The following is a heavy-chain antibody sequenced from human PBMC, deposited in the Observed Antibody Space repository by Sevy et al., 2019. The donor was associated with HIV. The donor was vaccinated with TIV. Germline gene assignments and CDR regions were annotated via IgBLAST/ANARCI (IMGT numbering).Heavy chain of an antibody. CDR3: ARSATLLLWFGESRMYNWFDP. CDR2: INHSGST. D-gene: IGHD3-10*01. J-gene: IGHJ5*02. CDR1: GGSFSGYY. Sequence: SETLSLTCAVYGGSFSGYYWSWIRQPPGKGLEWIGEINHSGSTNYNPSLKSRVTISVDTSKNQFSLKLSSVTAADTAVYYCARSATLLLWFGESRMYNWFDPWGQGTLVTVSS. V-gene: IGHV4-34*01.